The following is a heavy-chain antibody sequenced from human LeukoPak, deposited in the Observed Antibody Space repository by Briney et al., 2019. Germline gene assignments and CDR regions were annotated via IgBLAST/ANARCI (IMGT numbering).Heavy chain of an antibody. V-gene: IGHV3-21*01. CDR1: GFSFSGYS. D-gene: IGHD3-22*01. CDR2: ISSSSIYI. CDR3: ARDPYSGNYGSYYYYYMDV. Sequence: GGSLRLSCAASGFSFSGYSMNWVRQAPGKGLEWVSSISSSSIYIYNADSVKGRFTISRDNAKNSLYLQMNSLRAEDTAVYYCARDPYSGNYGSYYYYYMDVWGKGTTVTVSS. J-gene: IGHJ6*03.